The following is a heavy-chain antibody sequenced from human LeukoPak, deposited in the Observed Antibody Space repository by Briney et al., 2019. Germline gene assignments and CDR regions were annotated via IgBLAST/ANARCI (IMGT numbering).Heavy chain of an antibody. Sequence: GGSLRLSCTASGFTFGDDGMSWFRQAPGKGLEWVANIKQDGSKKSYVDSVKGRFTISRDNAKNSLYLQMNSLRAEDTAIYYCTRVAYIDEGIDYWGQGTLVTVSS. CDR2: IKQDGSKK. CDR1: GFTFGDDG. J-gene: IGHJ4*02. V-gene: IGHV3-7*04. D-gene: IGHD3-9*01. CDR3: TRVAYIDEGIDY.